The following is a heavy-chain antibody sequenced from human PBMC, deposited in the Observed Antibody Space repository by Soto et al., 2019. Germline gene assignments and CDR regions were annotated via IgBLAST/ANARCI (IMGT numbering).Heavy chain of an antibody. Sequence: ASVKVSCKASGYTFSSYGISWVRQAPGQGLEWMGWISAYNGNTNYAQKFQGRVTMTTDTSTSTAYMELRSLRSDDTAVYYCARGMWSSGWYYYGYWGQGTLVTVSS. V-gene: IGHV1-18*01. CDR2: ISAYNGNT. J-gene: IGHJ4*02. CDR3: ARGMWSSGWYYYGY. CDR1: GYTFSSYG. D-gene: IGHD6-19*01.